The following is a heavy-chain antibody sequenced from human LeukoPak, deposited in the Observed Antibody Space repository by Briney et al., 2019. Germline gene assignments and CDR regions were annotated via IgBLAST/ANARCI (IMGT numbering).Heavy chain of an antibody. CDR2: IYYSGST. J-gene: IGHJ3*01. V-gene: IGHV4-39*01. D-gene: IGHD3-22*01. Sequence: SETLSLTCTVSGGSISSSSYYWGWIRQPPGKGLEWIGSIYYSGSTYYNPSLKSRVTISVDTSKNQFSLKLSSVTAADTAVYYCASMYYYDSSGYFWGQGTMVTVSS. CDR3: ASMYYYDSSGYF. CDR1: GGSISSSSYY.